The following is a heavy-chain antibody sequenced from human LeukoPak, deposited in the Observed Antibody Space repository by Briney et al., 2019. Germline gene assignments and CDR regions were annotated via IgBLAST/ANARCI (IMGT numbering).Heavy chain of an antibody. CDR2: INAGNGNT. V-gene: IGHV1-3*01. D-gene: IGHD7-27*01. CDR1: GYTFTSYA. J-gene: IGHJ5*02. CDR3: ARGGVAKLGPLDL. Sequence: GASVKVSCKASGYTFTSYAMHWVRQAPGQRLEWMGWINAGNGNTKYSQKFQGRVTITRDTSASTAYMELSSLRSEDTAVYYCARGGVAKLGPLDLWGQGTLVTVSS.